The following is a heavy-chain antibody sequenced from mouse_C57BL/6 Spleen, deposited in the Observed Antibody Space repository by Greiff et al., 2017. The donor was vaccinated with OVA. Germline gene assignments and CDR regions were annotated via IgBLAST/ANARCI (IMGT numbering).Heavy chain of an antibody. CDR2: IYPGDGDT. CDR3: ARWGFYYGSSYDAMDY. CDR1: GYAFSSYW. D-gene: IGHD1-1*01. V-gene: IGHV1-80*01. J-gene: IGHJ4*01. Sequence: VKLQESGAELVKPGASVKISCKASGYAFSSYWMNWVKQRPGKGLEWIGQIYPGDGDTNYNGKFKGKATLTADKSSSTAYMQLSSLTSEDSAVYFCARWGFYYGSSYDAMDYWGQGTSVTVSS.